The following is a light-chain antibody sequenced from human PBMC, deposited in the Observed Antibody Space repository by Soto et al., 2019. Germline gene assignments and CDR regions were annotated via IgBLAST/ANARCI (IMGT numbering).Light chain of an antibody. CDR1: QSVGSK. CDR3: QQYNNWPPVRT. CDR2: DAS. J-gene: IGKJ1*01. Sequence: EIVLTQSPGTLSLSPGERATLSCRASQSVGSKLAWYQQRPGQAPRLLIYDASNRATGIPARFSGSGSGTEFSLTISSLQSEDFAVYYCQQYNNWPPVRTFGQGTKVDIK. V-gene: IGKV3D-15*01.